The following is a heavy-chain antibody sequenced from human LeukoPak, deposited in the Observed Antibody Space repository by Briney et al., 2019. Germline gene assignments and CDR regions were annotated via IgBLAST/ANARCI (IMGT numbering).Heavy chain of an antibody. D-gene: IGHD7-27*01. J-gene: IGHJ4*02. CDR1: GFIFSDYY. V-gene: IGHV3-11*04. Sequence: GGSLRLSCAASGFIFSDYYMGWIRQAPGKGLEWISYISNRNSIIYYAESVKGRFTISRDNAKNSLYLQMNSLGAEDTAVYYCARGQLTGDDELFDYWGQGTLVTVSS. CDR3: ARGQLTGDDELFDY. CDR2: ISNRNSII.